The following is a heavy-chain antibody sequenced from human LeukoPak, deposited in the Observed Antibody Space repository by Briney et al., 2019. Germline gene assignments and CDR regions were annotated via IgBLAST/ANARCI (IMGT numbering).Heavy chain of an antibody. Sequence: GGSLRLSCAASGFTFSSYAMSWVRQGPGKGLEWVSVISDSGGITYYADSVKGRFTISRDNSKNTVYLQMNSLRAEDTAVYYCAKDRGSGWYNWFDPWGQGTLVTVSS. CDR2: ISDSGGIT. V-gene: IGHV3-23*01. J-gene: IGHJ5*02. CDR3: AKDRGSGWYNWFDP. CDR1: GFTFSSYA. D-gene: IGHD6-19*01.